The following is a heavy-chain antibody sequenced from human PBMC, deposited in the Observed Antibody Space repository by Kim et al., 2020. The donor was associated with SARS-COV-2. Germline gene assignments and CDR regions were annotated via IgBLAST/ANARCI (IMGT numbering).Heavy chain of an antibody. D-gene: IGHD2-2*01. J-gene: IGHJ6*03. CDR1: GFTFSDYY. CDR2: ISSSGSTI. Sequence: GGSLRLSCAASGFTFSDYYMSWIRQAPGKGLEWVSYISSSGSTIYYADSVKGRFTISRDNAKNSLYLQMNSLRAEDTAVYYCARSEISSTGTYYYYYYMDVWGKGTTVTVSS. V-gene: IGHV3-11*01. CDR3: ARSEISSTGTYYYYYYMDV.